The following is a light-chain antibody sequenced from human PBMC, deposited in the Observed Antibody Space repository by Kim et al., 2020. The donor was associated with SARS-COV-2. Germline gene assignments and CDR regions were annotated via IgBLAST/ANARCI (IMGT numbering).Light chain of an antibody. V-gene: IGKV3-20*01. CDR3: QYYGTSFYT. CDR1: PSVTSNN. J-gene: IGKJ2*01. Sequence: LSQGEGPTLACRASPSVTSNNLAWYQQKPGQAPRLVIYGASHRASGIPDRFSGSGSGTDFTLTINRLEPEDFAVYYCQYYGTSFYTFGQGTKLEI. CDR2: GAS.